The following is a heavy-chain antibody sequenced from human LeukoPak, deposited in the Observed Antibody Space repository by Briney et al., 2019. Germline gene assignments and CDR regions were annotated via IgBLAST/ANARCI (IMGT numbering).Heavy chain of an antibody. CDR3: AKDHSPYGGNSDFDY. J-gene: IGHJ4*02. CDR2: ISASSGST. D-gene: IGHD4-23*01. CDR1: GFTFGNYA. Sequence: GGSLRLSCAASGFTFGNYAMNWVRQAPGKGLEWVSAISASSGSTYYADSVKGRITVSRDSSNNTLDLQMHTLRAEDTAVYYCAKDHSPYGGNSDFDYWGQGTLDTVSS. V-gene: IGHV3-23*01.